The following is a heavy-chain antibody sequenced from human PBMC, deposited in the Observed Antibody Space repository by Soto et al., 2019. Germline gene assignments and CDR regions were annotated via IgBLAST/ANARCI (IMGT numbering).Heavy chain of an antibody. CDR3: ARDQGYDILTGPDSYYYYMDV. J-gene: IGHJ6*03. CDR2: IYYSGST. V-gene: IGHV4-31*03. CDR1: GGSISSGGYY. D-gene: IGHD3-9*01. Sequence: PSETLSLTCTVSGGSISSGGYYWSWIRQHPGKGLEWIGYIYYSGSTYYNPSLKSRVTISVDTSKNQFSLKLSSVTAADTAVYYCARDQGYDILTGPDSYYYYMDVWGKGTTVTVSS.